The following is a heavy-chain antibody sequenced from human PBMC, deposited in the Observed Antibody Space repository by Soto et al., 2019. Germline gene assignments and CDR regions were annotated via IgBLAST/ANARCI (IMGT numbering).Heavy chain of an antibody. V-gene: IGHV2-70*11. CDR3: ARMVGSSSWPHFDY. J-gene: IGHJ4*02. CDR1: GFSLSTGGMC. Sequence: ESGPTLVNPTQTLTLTCTFSGFSLSTGGMCVSWIRQPPGKALEWLARIDWDDDKYYGTSLKTRLTISKDTSKNQVVLTMTNMDPVDTATYYCARMVGSSSWPHFDYWGQGTLVTVSS. CDR2: IDWDDDK. D-gene: IGHD6-13*01.